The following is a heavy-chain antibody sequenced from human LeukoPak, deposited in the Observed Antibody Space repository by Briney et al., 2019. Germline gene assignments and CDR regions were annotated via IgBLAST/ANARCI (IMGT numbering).Heavy chain of an antibody. D-gene: IGHD3-16*02. CDR2: ISAYNGNT. CDR1: GYTFTSYG. J-gene: IGHJ6*03. CDR3: ARGSYVWGSYRVDYYYYYMDV. V-gene: IGHV1-18*01. Sequence: ASVKVSCKASGYTFTSYGISWVRPAPGQGLEWMGWISAYNGNTNYAQKLQGRVTMTTDTSTSTAYMELRSLRSDDTAVYYCARGSYVWGSYRVDYYYYYMDVWGKGTTVTVSS.